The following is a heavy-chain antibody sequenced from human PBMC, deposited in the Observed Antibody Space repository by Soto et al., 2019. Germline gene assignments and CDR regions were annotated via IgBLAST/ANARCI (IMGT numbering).Heavy chain of an antibody. J-gene: IGHJ4*02. CDR1: GFTFSNYG. CDR3: ARGRYFDWLTLRPPHRYFDY. CDR2: IWYDGSNK. Sequence: GGSLRLFCAASGFTFSNYGMHWVRQAPGKGLEWVAVIWYDGSNKYYADSVKGRFTISRDNSKNTLYLQMNSLRAEDTAVYYCARGRYFDWLTLRPPHRYFDYWGQGTLVTVSS. V-gene: IGHV3-33*01. D-gene: IGHD3-9*01.